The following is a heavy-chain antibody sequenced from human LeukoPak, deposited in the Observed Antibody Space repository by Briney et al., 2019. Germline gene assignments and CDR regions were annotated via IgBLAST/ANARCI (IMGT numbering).Heavy chain of an antibody. CDR1: GYTFTSYD. J-gene: IGHJ3*02. CDR2: MNPNSGNT. Sequence: ASVKVSCKASGYTFTSYDINWVRQATGQGLEWMGWMNPNSGNTGYAQKFQGRVTMTRNTSISTAYMELSSLRSEDTAVYYCASRPYGDYGLDAFDIWGQGTMVTVSS. CDR3: ASRPYGDYGLDAFDI. V-gene: IGHV1-8*02. D-gene: IGHD4-17*01.